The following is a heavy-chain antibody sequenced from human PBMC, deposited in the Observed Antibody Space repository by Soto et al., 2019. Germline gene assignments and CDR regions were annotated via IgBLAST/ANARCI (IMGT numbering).Heavy chain of an antibody. CDR1: GFTFSSYA. V-gene: IGHV3-23*01. CDR3: AKDKRITMIPRWFDP. D-gene: IGHD3-22*01. Sequence: EVQLLESGGGLVQPGGSLRLSCAASGFTFSSYAMSWVRQAPGKGLEWVSAISGSGGSTYYADSVKGRFTISRDNSKNTLNLQMNSLRAEDTAVYYGAKDKRITMIPRWFDPWGQGTLVTVSS. CDR2: ISGSGGST. J-gene: IGHJ5*02.